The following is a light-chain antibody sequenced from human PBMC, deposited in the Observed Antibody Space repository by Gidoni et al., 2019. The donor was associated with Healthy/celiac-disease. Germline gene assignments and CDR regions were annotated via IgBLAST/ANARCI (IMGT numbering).Light chain of an antibody. CDR1: QSISSW. V-gene: IGKV1-5*03. Sequence: DIQMTQSPSTLSASVGDRVTITCRASQSISSWLAWYQQKPGKAPKLLIYKASSLESGVPSRFSGSGSGTEFTLTISSLQPDDFASYYCQQYNSYPYTFGQGTKLEIK. J-gene: IGKJ2*01. CDR3: QQYNSYPYT. CDR2: KAS.